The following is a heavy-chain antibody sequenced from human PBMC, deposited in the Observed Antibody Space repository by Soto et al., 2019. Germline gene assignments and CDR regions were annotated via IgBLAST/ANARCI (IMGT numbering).Heavy chain of an antibody. J-gene: IGHJ3*02. CDR3: ARGGRDGFDI. CDR2: VYISGST. CDR1: GGSFSTYY. V-gene: IGHV4-4*07. Sequence: QVQLQESGPGLVKPSETLSLTCTVSGGSFSTYYWNWIRQSAGKGLEWIGRVYISGSTNYHPSLKSRVAMSVDTSNNQFSLKVTSVTAADTAVYYCARGGRDGFDIWGQGTMVTVSS.